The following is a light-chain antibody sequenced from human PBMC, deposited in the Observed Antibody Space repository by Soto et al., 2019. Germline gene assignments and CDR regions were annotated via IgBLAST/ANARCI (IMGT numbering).Light chain of an antibody. J-gene: IGKJ4*01. CDR3: QQLRMYPST. Sequence: IQLTQSPSSLSASVGDGVTLTCRASQDIAIYLAWYQQKPGEAPKLLIYAASTLYGGVPSRFSGSGSGTDFALTITSLQAEEFATYYCQQLRMYPSTVGGGTKVDIK. CDR1: QDIAIY. V-gene: IGKV1-9*01. CDR2: AAS.